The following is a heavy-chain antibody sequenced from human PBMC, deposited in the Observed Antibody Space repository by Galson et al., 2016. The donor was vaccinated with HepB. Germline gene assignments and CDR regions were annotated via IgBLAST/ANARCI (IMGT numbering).Heavy chain of an antibody. V-gene: IGHV1-69*13. J-gene: IGHJ6*02. CDR2: IVPPHNTP. CDR1: GYTFTSYN. D-gene: IGHD3-16*01. CDR3: ARSVTSIRLTDFYYTMDV. Sequence: SVKVSCKASGYTFTSYNINWVRQAPGQGPEWMGGIVPPHNTPTYAQQFQGRVTISADEPTRTAYMELRSLRSEDTAVYYCARSVTSIRLTDFYYTMDVWGLGTPVIVSS.